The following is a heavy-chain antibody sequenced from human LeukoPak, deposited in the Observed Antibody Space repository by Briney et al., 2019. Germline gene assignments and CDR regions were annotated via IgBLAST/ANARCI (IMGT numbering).Heavy chain of an antibody. J-gene: IGHJ6*02. CDR1: GFTFSSYS. CDR2: ISSSSSYI. CDR3: ARKWELLNHYYGMDV. V-gene: IGHV3-21*01. D-gene: IGHD1-26*01. Sequence: GGSLRLSWAASGFTFSSYSMSWFRQAPGKGLEWVSSISSSSSYIYYADSVKGRFTISRDNAKNSLYLQMNSLRAEDTAVYYCARKWELLNHYYGMDVWGQGTTVTVSS.